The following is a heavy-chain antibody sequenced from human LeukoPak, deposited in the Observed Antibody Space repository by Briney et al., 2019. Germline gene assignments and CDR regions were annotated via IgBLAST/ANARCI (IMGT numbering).Heavy chain of an antibody. CDR3: ARLREIPVFGVVTKSTSYFDY. J-gene: IGHJ4*02. Sequence: GGSLRLSCAASGFSFSSYGMSWVRQAPGKGLELVANIKQDRSEKYYVDSVKGRFTISRDNAKNSLYLQMNSLRAEDTAVYYCARLREIPVFGVVTKSTSYFDYWGQGTLVTVSS. CDR1: GFSFSSYG. D-gene: IGHD3-3*01. V-gene: IGHV3-7*01. CDR2: IKQDRSEK.